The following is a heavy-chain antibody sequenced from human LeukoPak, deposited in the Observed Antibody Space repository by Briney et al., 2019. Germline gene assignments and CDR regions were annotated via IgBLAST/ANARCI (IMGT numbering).Heavy chain of an antibody. CDR3: ARGGSGWYYFDY. CDR1: GFTVSSNY. Sequence: GGSLRLSCAASGFTVSSNYMNWVRQAPGKGLEWVSVINGGGSTYYADSVKGRFTISRHNSKNTLYLQMNSLRAEDTAVYYCARGGSGWYYFDYWGQGTLVTVSS. CDR2: INGGGST. V-gene: IGHV3-53*04. D-gene: IGHD6-19*01. J-gene: IGHJ4*02.